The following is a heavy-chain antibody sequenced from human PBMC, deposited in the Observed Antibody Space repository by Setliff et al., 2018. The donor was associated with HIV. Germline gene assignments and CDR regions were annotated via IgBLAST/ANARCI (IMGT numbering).Heavy chain of an antibody. CDR2: IFPIFGTP. CDR1: GDTFGSYA. CDR3: ARGRYYYDR. D-gene: IGHD3-22*01. J-gene: IGHJ4*02. Sequence: SVKVSCKASGDTFGSYAISWVRQAPGQGLEWMGAIFPIFGTPNYAQKFQGRVTITTDESTSTAYMELSSPRSEDTAVYYCARGRYYYDRWGQGTLVTVSS. V-gene: IGHV1-69*05.